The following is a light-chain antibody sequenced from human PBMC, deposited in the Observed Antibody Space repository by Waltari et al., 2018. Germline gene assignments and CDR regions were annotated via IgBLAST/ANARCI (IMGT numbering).Light chain of an antibody. CDR1: QYVSTN. CDR2: SAS. CDR3: QQYNNWPPIT. Sequence: TVMTQAPATLSVSPGERATLSCRASQYVSTNLAWYQQKPGQSPRLLIYSASARATGVPARFGGSGSGTQFTLTINSVQSEDVALYYCQQYNNWPPITFGQGTRVQIK. V-gene: IGKV3-15*01. J-gene: IGKJ5*01.